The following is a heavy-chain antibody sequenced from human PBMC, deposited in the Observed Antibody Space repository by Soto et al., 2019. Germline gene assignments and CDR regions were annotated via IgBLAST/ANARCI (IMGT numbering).Heavy chain of an antibody. D-gene: IGHD3-3*01. V-gene: IGHV3-11*06. Sequence: QVQLVESGGGLVKPGGSLRLSCAASGFTFSDYYMSWIRQAPGKGLEWVSYISSSSSYTNYADSVKGRFTISRDNAKNSLYLQMNSLRAEDTAVYYCARGPDGGDFWTYYFDYWGQGTLVTVSS. CDR2: ISSSSSYT. CDR1: GFTFSDYY. J-gene: IGHJ4*02. CDR3: ARGPDGGDFWTYYFDY.